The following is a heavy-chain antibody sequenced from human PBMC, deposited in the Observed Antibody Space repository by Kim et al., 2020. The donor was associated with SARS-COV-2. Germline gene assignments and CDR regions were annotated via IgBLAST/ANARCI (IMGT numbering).Heavy chain of an antibody. Sequence: SVKGRFTNSRDNSKNTLYLQMNSLRAEDTAVYYCARDLAVAHPQPDNWFDPWGQGTLVTVSS. D-gene: IGHD6-19*01. J-gene: IGHJ5*02. V-gene: IGHV3-30*07. CDR3: ARDLAVAHPQPDNWFDP.